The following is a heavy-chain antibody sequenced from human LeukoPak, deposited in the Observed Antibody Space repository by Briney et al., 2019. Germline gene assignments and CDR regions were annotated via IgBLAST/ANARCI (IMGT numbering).Heavy chain of an antibody. CDR3: ARGGSSWYLEIDY. D-gene: IGHD6-13*01. Sequence: SETLSLTCTVSGGSISSSSYYWGWIRQPPGKGLEWIGSIYYSGSTCYNPSLKSRVTISVDTSKNQFSLKLSSVTAADTAVYYCARGGSSWYLEIDYWGQGTLVTVSS. V-gene: IGHV4-39*07. CDR1: GGSISSSSYY. J-gene: IGHJ4*02. CDR2: IYYSGST.